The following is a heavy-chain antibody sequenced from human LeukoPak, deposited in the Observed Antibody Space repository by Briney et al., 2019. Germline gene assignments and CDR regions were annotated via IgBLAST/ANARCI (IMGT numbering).Heavy chain of an antibody. Sequence: SETLSLTCTVSGGSISRSSYYWGWIRQPPGKGLEWIGSIYYSGSTYYNPSLKSRVTISVDTSKNQFSLKLSSVTAAGTAVYYCATSFANYFDYWGQGTLVTVSS. CDR1: GGSISRSSYY. CDR3: ATSFANYFDY. CDR2: IYYSGST. D-gene: IGHD3-16*01. J-gene: IGHJ4*02. V-gene: IGHV4-39*07.